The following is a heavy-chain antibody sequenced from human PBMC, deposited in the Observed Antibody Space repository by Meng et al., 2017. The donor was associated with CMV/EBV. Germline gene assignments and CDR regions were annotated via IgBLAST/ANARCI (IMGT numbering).Heavy chain of an antibody. V-gene: IGHV3-74*01. J-gene: IGHJ4*02. CDR1: GFTFSTYW. Sequence: CAASGFTFSTYWMQWVRQVPGKGLVWVSRIKTDGTRTDYADSVKGRFTISRDNAKNTLHLQMTSLGAEDTGVYYCSRGVAENWGRYDYWGQGTLVTVSS. CDR3: SRGVAENWGRYDY. D-gene: IGHD7-27*01. CDR2: IKTDGTRT.